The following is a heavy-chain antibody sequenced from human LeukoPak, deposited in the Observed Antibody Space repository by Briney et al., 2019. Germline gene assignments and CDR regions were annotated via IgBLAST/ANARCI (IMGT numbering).Heavy chain of an antibody. CDR2: IYHSGTT. J-gene: IGHJ4*02. CDR1: GGSISSYY. D-gene: IGHD2-21*01. Sequence: SETLSLTCNVSGGSISSYYWSWIRQPPGKGLEWIGYIYHSGTTYYNPSLNSRVTLSVDRSKNQFSLKMTSVTAADTAVYYCARDFHCGGGDCSWVDYWGQGTLVTVSS. V-gene: IGHV4-59*12. CDR3: ARDFHCGGGDCSWVDY.